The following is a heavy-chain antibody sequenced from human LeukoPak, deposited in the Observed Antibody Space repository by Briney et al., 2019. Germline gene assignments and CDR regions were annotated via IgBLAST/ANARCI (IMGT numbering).Heavy chain of an antibody. J-gene: IGHJ6*03. D-gene: IGHD3-3*02. CDR1: GGTFSSYA. V-gene: IGHV1-69*05. CDR2: IIHIFGTA. CDR3: ARASSTQGYYYYYYMGV. Sequence: SVKVSCKASGGTFSSYAISWVRQAPGQGLEWMGGIIHIFGTANYAQKFQGRVTITTDESTSTAYMELSSLRSEDTAVYYCARASSTQGYYYYYYMGVWGKGTTVTVSS.